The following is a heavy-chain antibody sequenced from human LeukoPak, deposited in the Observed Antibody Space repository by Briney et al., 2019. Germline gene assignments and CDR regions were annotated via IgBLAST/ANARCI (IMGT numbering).Heavy chain of an antibody. V-gene: IGHV1-2*02. CDR1: GYTFTGYY. CDR3: ARVVPAGGDYYYYYYMDV. D-gene: IGHD2-2*01. Sequence: GASVKVSCKASGYTFTGYYMHWVRQAPGQGLEWMGWINPNSGGTNYAQKFQGRVTMTRDTSISTAYMELSRLRSDDTAVYYCARVVPAGGDYYYYYYMDVWGKGTAVTVSS. CDR2: INPNSGGT. J-gene: IGHJ6*03.